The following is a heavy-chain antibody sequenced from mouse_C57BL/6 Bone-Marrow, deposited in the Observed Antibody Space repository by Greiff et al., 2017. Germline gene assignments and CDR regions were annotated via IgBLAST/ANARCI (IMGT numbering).Heavy chain of an antibody. J-gene: IGHJ1*03. CDR3: ARVEFDSSSWDWYFDV. CDR1: GYTFTSYD. Sequence: QVHVKQSGPELVKPGASVKLSCKASGYTFTSYDINWVKQRPGQGLEWIGWIYPRDGSAKYNEKFKGKATLTVDTSSSTAYMELHSLTSEDSAVYFCARVEFDSSSWDWYFDVWGTGTTVTVSS. V-gene: IGHV1-85*01. D-gene: IGHD1-1*01. CDR2: IYPRDGSA.